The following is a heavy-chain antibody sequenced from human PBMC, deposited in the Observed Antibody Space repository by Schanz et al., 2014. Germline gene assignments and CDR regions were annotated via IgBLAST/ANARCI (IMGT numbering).Heavy chain of an antibody. CDR3: VRDYNWGFDN. CDR1: GFTFSSYG. CDR2: VCYDGSKK. Sequence: LVESGGGVVQPGRSLRLSCAASGFTFSSYGMHWVRQVPGKGLEWVAVVCYDGSKKYYADSVKGRFTTSRDNSKNTMYLQMNSLRDEDTAIYYCVRDYNWGFDNWGQGTLVTVSS. D-gene: IGHD7-27*01. V-gene: IGHV3-33*01. J-gene: IGHJ4*02.